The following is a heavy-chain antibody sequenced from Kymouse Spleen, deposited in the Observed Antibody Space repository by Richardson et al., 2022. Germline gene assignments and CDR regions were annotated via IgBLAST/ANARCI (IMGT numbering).Heavy chain of an antibody. D-gene: IGHD6-6*01. V-gene: IGHV3-30*18. CDR3: ASTSSSSFDY. CDR1: GFTFSSYG. J-gene: IGHJ4*02. Sequence: QVQLVESGGGVVQPGRSLRLSCAASGFTFSSYGMHWVRQAPGKGLEWVAVISYDGSNKYYADSVKGRFTISRDNSKNTLYLQMNSLRAEDTAVYYCASTSSSSFDYWGQGTLVTVSS. CDR2: ISYDGSNK.